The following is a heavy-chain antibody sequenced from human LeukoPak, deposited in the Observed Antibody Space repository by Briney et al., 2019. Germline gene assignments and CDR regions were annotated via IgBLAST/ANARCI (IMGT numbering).Heavy chain of an antibody. Sequence: SETLSLTCTVSGGSIVNNYWSWIRQPPGEGLEWLGCIHYSGTTYYSPSLKSRVTISVDTSKNQFSLKLTSVTAADTAVYYCATGWFEEFSPLYWGQGTLVPVSS. CDR2: IHYSGTT. CDR1: GGSIVNNY. CDR3: ATGWFEEFSPLY. V-gene: IGHV4-59*08. D-gene: IGHD3-10*01. J-gene: IGHJ4*02.